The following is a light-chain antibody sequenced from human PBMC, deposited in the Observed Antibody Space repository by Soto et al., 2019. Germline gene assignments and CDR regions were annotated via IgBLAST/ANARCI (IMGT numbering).Light chain of an antibody. CDR2: GAS. J-gene: IGKJ5*01. CDR1: QTISSSY. V-gene: IGKV3-20*01. CDR3: QQYGGSPPIT. Sequence: EVVLTQSPGTLSLSPGERATLSCRASQTISSSYLAWYQQKPGQAPRLLIYGASSRVTGIPDRFSGSGSGTDFTLTITRLEPEDFAVYYCQQYGGSPPITFGPGTRLEIK.